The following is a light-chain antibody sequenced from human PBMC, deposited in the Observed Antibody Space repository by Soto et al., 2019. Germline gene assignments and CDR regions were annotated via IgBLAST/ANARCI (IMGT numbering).Light chain of an antibody. Sequence: QSALTQPASVSGSPGQSITISCTGTSGDIGSYNRVSWYQQHPGQAPKLIIYEVTDRPSGVSNRFSGSKSGNTASLTISGLQAEDEAEYYCSSYTNISTRACVFGTGTKLTVL. V-gene: IGLV2-14*01. CDR2: EVT. J-gene: IGLJ1*01. CDR1: SGDIGSYNR. CDR3: SSYTNISTRACV.